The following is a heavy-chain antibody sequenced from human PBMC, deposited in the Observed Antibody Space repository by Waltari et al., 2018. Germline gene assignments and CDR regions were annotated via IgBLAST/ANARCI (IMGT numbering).Heavy chain of an antibody. D-gene: IGHD3-16*01. CDR2: ISSSRSYI. J-gene: IGHJ3*02. CDR3: ARGNGGGDAFDI. CDR1: GFTFRSYS. Sequence: EVQLVESGGGLVKPGGSLRLSCAVSGFTFRSYSMNWVRQAPGKGLEWVSSISSSRSYIYYADSVKGRFTISRDNAKNSLYLQMNSLRAEDTAVYYCARGNGGGDAFDIWGQGTMVTVSS. V-gene: IGHV3-21*01.